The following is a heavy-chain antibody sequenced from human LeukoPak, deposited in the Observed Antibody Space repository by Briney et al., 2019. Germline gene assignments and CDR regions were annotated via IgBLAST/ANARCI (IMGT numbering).Heavy chain of an antibody. V-gene: IGHV4-4*02. D-gene: IGHD5-18*01. Sequence: PSQTLSLTCNVSGASIISTNWWNWVRQPPGKGLEWIGEIYQSGYTKYNPSLKSRVTMSVDKSKNQFSLRLNSVTAADTAVYYCARYNYGYDALDFWGQGTMVTVSS. CDR2: IYQSGYT. CDR1: GASIISTNW. CDR3: ARYNYGYDALDF. J-gene: IGHJ3*01.